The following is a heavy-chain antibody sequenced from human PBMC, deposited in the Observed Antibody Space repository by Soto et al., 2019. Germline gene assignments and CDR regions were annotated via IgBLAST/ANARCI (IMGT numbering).Heavy chain of an antibody. J-gene: IGHJ4*02. CDR1: GFTFSSYG. CDR3: ARASPPDY. V-gene: IGHV3-33*05. CDR2: GSYDGSTK. Sequence: QVQLVESGGGVVQPGRSLRLSCAASGFTFSSYGMHWVRQAPGKGLEWVAVGSYDGSTKYYGDSVKGRFTISRDNSKNMLYLQMNSLRAEDTAIYSCARASPPDYWGQGTLVTVSS.